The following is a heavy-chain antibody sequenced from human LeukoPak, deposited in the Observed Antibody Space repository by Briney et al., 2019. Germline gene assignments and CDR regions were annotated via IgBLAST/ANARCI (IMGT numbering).Heavy chain of an antibody. CDR3: ARDLGSDGFNLRNWFDP. Sequence: SQTLSLTCTVSGGSINSGGYSWSWIRQHPGKGLEWIGYISYTGSRYYNPSLKSQVTISIDTSKNQFSLNLTSVTAADTAVYYCARDLGSDGFNLRNWFDPWGQGTLVTVSS. V-gene: IGHV4-31*01. D-gene: IGHD5-24*01. J-gene: IGHJ5*02. CDR1: GGSINSGGYS. CDR2: ISYTGSR.